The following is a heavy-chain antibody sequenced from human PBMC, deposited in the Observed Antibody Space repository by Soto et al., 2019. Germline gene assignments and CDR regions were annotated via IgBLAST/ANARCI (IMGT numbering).Heavy chain of an antibody. V-gene: IGHV3-23*01. J-gene: IGHJ4*02. D-gene: IGHD2-15*01. CDR1: GFTFSSYA. Sequence: GSLRLSCAASGFTFSSYAMSWDRQAPGKGLEWVSAISGSGGSTYYADSVKGRFTISRDNSKNTLYLQMNSLRAEDTAVYYWEKEVVASEVVPLPYGGQGPLVTVSS. CDR2: ISGSGGST. CDR3: EKEVVASEVVPLPY.